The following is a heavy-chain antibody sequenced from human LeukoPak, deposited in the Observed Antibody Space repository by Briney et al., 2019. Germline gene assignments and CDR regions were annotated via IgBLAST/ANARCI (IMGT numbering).Heavy chain of an antibody. D-gene: IGHD3-3*01. CDR3: ARGAITIFGVALDAFDI. CDR1: GGSISSSSYY. V-gene: IGHV4-30-2*01. Sequence: PSETLSLTCTVSGGSISSSSYYWSWIRQPPGKGLEWIGYIYHSGSTYYNPSLKSRVTISVDRSKNQFSLKLSSVTAADTAVYYCARGAITIFGVALDAFDIWGQGTMVTVSS. J-gene: IGHJ3*02. CDR2: IYHSGST.